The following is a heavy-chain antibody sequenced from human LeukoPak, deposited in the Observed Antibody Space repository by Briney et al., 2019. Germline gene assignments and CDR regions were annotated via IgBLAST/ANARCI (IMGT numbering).Heavy chain of an antibody. CDR3: ARKEQWLPHDAFDI. CDR1: GGSFSGYY. V-gene: IGHV4-34*01. J-gene: IGHJ3*02. CDR2: INHSGST. Sequence: PSETLSLTCVVYGGSFSGYYWTWIRQPPGKGLEWIGEINHSGSTNYNPSLKSRVTISVDTSKNQFSLKLSSVTAADTAVYYCARKEQWLPHDAFDIWGQGTMVTVSS. D-gene: IGHD6-19*01.